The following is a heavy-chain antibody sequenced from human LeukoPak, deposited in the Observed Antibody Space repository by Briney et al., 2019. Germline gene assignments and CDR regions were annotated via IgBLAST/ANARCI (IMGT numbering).Heavy chain of an antibody. CDR3: ARVGDTAMVTFDY. V-gene: IGHV1-2*02. Sequence: ASVKVSCKASGYTFTGYHMHWVRQAPGQGLEWMGWINPNSGGTNYAQKFQGRVTMTRDTSISTAYMELSRLRSDDTAVYYCARVGDTAMVTFDYWGQGTLVTVSS. CDR2: INPNSGGT. D-gene: IGHD5-18*01. CDR1: GYTFTGYH. J-gene: IGHJ4*02.